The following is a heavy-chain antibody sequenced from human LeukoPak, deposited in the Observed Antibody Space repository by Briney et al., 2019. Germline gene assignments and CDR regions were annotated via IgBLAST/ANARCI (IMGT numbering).Heavy chain of an antibody. CDR2: ISAYNGNT. V-gene: IGHV1-18*01. CDR1: GYTFTSYG. CDR3: ARRVTAIGYYYYGMDV. J-gene: IGHJ6*02. D-gene: IGHD2-21*02. Sequence: GASVKVSCKASGYTFTSYGISWVRQAPGQVLEWMGWISAYNGNTNYAQKLQGRVTMTTDTSTSTAYMELRSLRSDDTAVYYCARRVTAIGYYYYGMDVWGQGTTVTVSS.